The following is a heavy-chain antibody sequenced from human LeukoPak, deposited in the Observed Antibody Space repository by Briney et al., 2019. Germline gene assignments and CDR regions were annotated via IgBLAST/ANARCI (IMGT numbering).Heavy chain of an antibody. CDR3: ATIPTGGLVRAGVINV. CDR2: ISATSTFI. V-gene: IGHV3-21*01. D-gene: IGHD2-21*01. Sequence: GGSLRLSCSASGFTFSRHHMTWVRQAPGKGLEWVSSISATSTFIEDADSVKGRFTISRDNAKNSVYLQMDSLKDEDTAVYYCATIPTGGLVRAGVINVWGQGTTVTVSS. CDR1: GFTFSRHH. J-gene: IGHJ6*02.